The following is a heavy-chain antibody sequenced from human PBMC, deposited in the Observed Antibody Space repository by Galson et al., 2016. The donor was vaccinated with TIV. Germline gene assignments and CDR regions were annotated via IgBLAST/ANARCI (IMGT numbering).Heavy chain of an antibody. Sequence: SVKVSCKASGGTFSSYVIKWVRQAPGQGLEWMGEIIPMFGTPNYAQKFQGRVTITADESTSTAYMELSSLRSEDTAVYYCAKDRNTAFDTHYSYYGLDVWGQGTTVIVSS. CDR3: AKDRNTAFDTHYSYYGLDV. CDR2: IIPMFGTP. D-gene: IGHD5-18*01. V-gene: IGHV1-69*13. J-gene: IGHJ6*02. CDR1: GGTFSSYV.